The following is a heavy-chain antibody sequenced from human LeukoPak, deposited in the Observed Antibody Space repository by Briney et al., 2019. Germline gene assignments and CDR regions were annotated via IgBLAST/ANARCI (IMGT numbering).Heavy chain of an antibody. CDR2: IKSKIDGGTT. V-gene: IGHV3-15*01. CDR3: TTVKFGELSSHFDY. CDR1: GFTFSNAW. D-gene: IGHD3-10*01. Sequence: GGSLRLSCAVSGFTFSNAWMSWVRQARGKGLEWVGRIKSKIDGGTTDYAAPVRGRFTISRDESKNTLYLQMSRLKTEDTAVYYCTTVKFGELSSHFDYWGQGTLVTVSS. J-gene: IGHJ4*02.